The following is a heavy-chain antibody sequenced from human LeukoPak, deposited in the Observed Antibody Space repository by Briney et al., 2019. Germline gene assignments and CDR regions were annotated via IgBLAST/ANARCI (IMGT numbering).Heavy chain of an antibody. CDR1: GFTFDDYD. J-gene: IGHJ4*02. D-gene: IGHD6-19*01. V-gene: IGHV4-34*01. CDR3: ARGGRSSGWYYFDY. Sequence: PGGSLRLSCAASGFTFDDYDMSWVRQAPGKGLEWIGEINHSGSTNYNPSLKSRVTISVDTSKNQFSPNLSSVTAADTAVYNCARGGRSSGWYYFDYWGQGTLVTVSS. CDR2: INHSGST.